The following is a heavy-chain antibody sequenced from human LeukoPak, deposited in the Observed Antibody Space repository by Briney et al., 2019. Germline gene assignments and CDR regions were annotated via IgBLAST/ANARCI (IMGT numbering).Heavy chain of an antibody. CDR1: GFTFSNYG. Sequence: GRSLRLSCAASGFTFSNYGMHWVRQAPGKGLEWVAVKSFDGRNDYYADSVKGRFTISRDNSKNTLYLQMNSLKPEDTAVYYCARDRGAVAMVRGVFDYWGQGTLVTVSS. J-gene: IGHJ4*02. V-gene: IGHV3-30*03. CDR2: KSFDGRND. CDR3: ARDRGAVAMVRGVFDY. D-gene: IGHD3-10*01.